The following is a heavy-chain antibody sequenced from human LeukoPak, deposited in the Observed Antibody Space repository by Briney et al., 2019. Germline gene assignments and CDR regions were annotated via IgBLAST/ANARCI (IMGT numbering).Heavy chain of an antibody. Sequence: GGSLRLSCAASGFTFSSYSMNWVRQAPGKGLEWVSYVISSSSTIYYADSVKGRFTISRDNAKNSLYLQMNSLRDEDTAVYYCAREGNREVAATENYYYYHGMDVWGQGTTVTVSS. J-gene: IGHJ6*02. D-gene: IGHD2-15*01. CDR1: GFTFSSYS. V-gene: IGHV3-48*02. CDR3: AREGNREVAATENYYYYHGMDV. CDR2: VISSSSTI.